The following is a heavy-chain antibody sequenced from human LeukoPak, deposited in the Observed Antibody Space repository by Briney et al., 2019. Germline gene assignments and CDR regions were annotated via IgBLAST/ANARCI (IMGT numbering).Heavy chain of an antibody. J-gene: IGHJ4*02. V-gene: IGHV1-46*01. CDR3: ARGSPNWVGATSHFDY. Sequence: GASVKVSCKASGYTFTSYYMHRVRQAPGQGLEWMGIINPSGGSTSYAQKFQGRVTMTRDTSTSTVYMELSSLRSEDTAVYYCARGSPNWVGATSHFDYWGQGTLVTVSS. CDR1: GYTFTSYY. D-gene: IGHD1-26*01. CDR2: INPSGGST.